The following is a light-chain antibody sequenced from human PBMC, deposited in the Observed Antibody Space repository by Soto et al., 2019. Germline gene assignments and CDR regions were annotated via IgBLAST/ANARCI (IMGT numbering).Light chain of an antibody. CDR2: QAS. V-gene: IGKV1-5*03. CDR3: QHYNSYPWT. CDR1: KSIRSW. Sequence: DIQMTQSPSTLSASVGDRVTITCRASKSIRSWLGWYPQKPGKAPNLLIYQASHLKSGVPPRLSGGGFGTQHTLPISILQPDDFATSYCQHYNSYPWTFGQGTKVEIK. J-gene: IGKJ1*01.